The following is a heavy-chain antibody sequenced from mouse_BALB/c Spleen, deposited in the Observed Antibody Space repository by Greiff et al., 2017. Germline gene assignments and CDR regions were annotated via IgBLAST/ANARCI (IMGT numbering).Heavy chain of an antibody. CDR2: ISSGSSTI. CDR3: ARKTTATLDWYFDV. D-gene: IGHD1-2*01. Sequence: EVKLMESGGGLVQPGGSRKLSCAASGFTFSSFGMHWVRQAPEKGLEWVAYISSGSSTIYYADTVKGRFTISRDNPKNTLFLQMTSLRSEDTAMYYCARKTTATLDWYFDVWGAGTTVTVSS. CDR1: GFTFSSFG. J-gene: IGHJ1*01. V-gene: IGHV5-17*02.